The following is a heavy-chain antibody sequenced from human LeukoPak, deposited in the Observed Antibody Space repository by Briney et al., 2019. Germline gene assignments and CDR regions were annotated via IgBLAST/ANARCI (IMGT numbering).Heavy chain of an antibody. CDR1: GFTFSSYA. Sequence: PGGSLRLSCAASGFTFSSYAMSWVRQAPGKGLEWVSAISGSGGSTYYADSVKGRFTISRDNSKNTLYLQMNSLRAEDTAVYYCAKDRSAVAGTGTLVVFDPWGQGTLATVSS. J-gene: IGHJ5*02. CDR2: ISGSGGST. CDR3: AKDRSAVAGTGTLVVFDP. V-gene: IGHV3-23*01. D-gene: IGHD6-19*01.